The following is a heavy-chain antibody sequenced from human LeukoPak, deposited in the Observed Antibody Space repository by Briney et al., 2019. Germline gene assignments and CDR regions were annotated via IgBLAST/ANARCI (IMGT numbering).Heavy chain of an antibody. D-gene: IGHD5-24*01. Sequence: GGSLRLSCVASGVSSFSTYEMMWVRQAPGKGHDWVSYISNAASTISYADSVKGRFTISRDNTKKSLYLQMNSVRLEDTALYFCATARRDDYNFIGDYWGQGTLVSVSS. CDR1: GVSSFSTYE. CDR3: ATARRDDYNFIGDY. CDR2: ISNAASTI. J-gene: IGHJ4*02. V-gene: IGHV3-48*03.